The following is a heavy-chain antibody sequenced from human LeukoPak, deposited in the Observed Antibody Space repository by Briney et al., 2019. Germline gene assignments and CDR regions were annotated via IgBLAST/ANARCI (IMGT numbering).Heavy chain of an antibody. CDR2: IRVGGEL. CDR1: GFTFSDYA. J-gene: IGHJ4*02. D-gene: IGHD7-27*01. Sequence: GGSLRPSCAASGFTFSDYAMNWVRQAPGKGLEWVSGIRVGGELYYADSVKGRFTISRDNSENTLFLQMSGLRAEDTAVYHCAKGTGDTGYYFDYWGQGTLVTVSS. V-gene: IGHV3-23*01. CDR3: AKGTGDTGYYFDY.